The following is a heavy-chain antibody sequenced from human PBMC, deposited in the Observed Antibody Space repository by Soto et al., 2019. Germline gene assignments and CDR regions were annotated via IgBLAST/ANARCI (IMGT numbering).Heavy chain of an antibody. CDR1: GFTFSSYA. D-gene: IGHD3-3*01. CDR2: ISGSGGST. CDR3: AKDMRRFLEWLLYVPNYYYYYGMDV. V-gene: IGHV3-23*01. J-gene: IGHJ6*02. Sequence: AGGSLRLSCAASGFTFSSYAMSWVRQAPGKGLEWVSAISGSGGSTYYADSVKGRFTISRDNSKNTLYLQMNSLRAEDTAVYYCAKDMRRFLEWLLYVPNYYYYYGMDVWGQGTTVTVSS.